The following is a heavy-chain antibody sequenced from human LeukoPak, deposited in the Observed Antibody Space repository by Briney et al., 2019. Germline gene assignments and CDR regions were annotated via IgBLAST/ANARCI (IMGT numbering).Heavy chain of an antibody. J-gene: IGHJ4*02. V-gene: IGHV1-69*05. D-gene: IGHD6-13*01. CDR1: GGTFSSYA. CDR2: IIPIFGTA. CDR3: ASLGIAAAGTD. Sequence: ASVKVSCKASGGTFSSYAISWVRQAPGQGLEWMGRIIPIFGTANYAQKFQGRVTITTDESTSTAYMELSSLRSEDTAVYYCASLGIAAAGTDWGQGTLVTVSS.